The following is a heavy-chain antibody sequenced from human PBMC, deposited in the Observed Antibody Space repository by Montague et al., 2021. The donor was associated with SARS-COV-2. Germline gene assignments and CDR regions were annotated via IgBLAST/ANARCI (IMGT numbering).Heavy chain of an antibody. CDR3: ARGLPVTTLFYYFGMDV. Sequence: SETLSLTCAVYGGSLSGNYWSWIRQPPGKGLEWIGEINHYGSTNXNPSLKSRVTMSVDTSKNQFSLKLSSVTAADTAVYYCARGLPVTTLFYYFGMDVWGQGTTVTVSS. V-gene: IGHV4-34*01. CDR2: INHYGST. D-gene: IGHD4-11*01. CDR1: GGSLSGNY. J-gene: IGHJ6*02.